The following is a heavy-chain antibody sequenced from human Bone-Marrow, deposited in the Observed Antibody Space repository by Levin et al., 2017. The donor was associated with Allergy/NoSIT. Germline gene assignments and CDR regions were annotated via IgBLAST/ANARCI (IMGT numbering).Heavy chain of an antibody. J-gene: IGHJ4*02. CDR1: GFTFSNYA. CDR2: ISGSGDST. V-gene: IGHV3-23*01. Sequence: GGSLRLSCAASGFTFSNYAMSWVRQAPGKGLEWVSGISGSGDSTYDGDSVKGRFIISRDNSKNTLYLQMNSLRAEDTAVYYCAKDRDFYGSGRLGNWGQGTLVTVSS. D-gene: IGHD3-10*01. CDR3: AKDRDFYGSGRLGN.